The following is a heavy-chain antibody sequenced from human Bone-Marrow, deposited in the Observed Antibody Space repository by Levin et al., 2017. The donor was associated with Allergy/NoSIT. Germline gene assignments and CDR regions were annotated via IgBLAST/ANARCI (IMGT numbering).Heavy chain of an antibody. Sequence: GSLRLSCAVYGGSFSGYYWSWIRQPPGKGLEWIGEINHSGSTNYNPSLKSRVTISVDTSKNQFSLKLSSVTAADTAVYYCARGRWRYYDSSGSGYFDYWGQGTLVTVSS. J-gene: IGHJ4*02. D-gene: IGHD3-22*01. CDR3: ARGRWRYYDSSGSGYFDY. CDR2: INHSGST. V-gene: IGHV4-34*01. CDR1: GGSFSGYY.